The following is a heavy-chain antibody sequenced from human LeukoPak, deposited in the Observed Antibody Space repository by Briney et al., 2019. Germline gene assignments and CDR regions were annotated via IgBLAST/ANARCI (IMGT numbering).Heavy chain of an antibody. D-gene: IGHD3/OR15-3a*01. Sequence: SETLSLTCTVSGGSISSGGYYWSWIRQHPGKGLEWIGYIYYSGSTYYNPSLKSRVTISVDTSKNQFSLKLSSVTAADTAVYYCARRTGYYGAFDIWGQGTMVTVSS. V-gene: IGHV4-31*03. CDR1: GGSISSGGYY. CDR2: IYYSGST. J-gene: IGHJ3*02. CDR3: ARRTGYYGAFDI.